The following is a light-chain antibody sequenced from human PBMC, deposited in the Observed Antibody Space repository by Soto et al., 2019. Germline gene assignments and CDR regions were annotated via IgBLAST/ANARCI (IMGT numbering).Light chain of an antibody. Sequence: EIVLTQSPATLSLSPGERATLSCVASQSVSSNYLAWYQQKPGQAPRLLMYGASSRATGIPDRFSGTGSGTDFTLTISRLEPEDFAVYYCQQYGSSPYTFGLGTRLEI. CDR3: QQYGSSPYT. CDR2: GAS. J-gene: IGKJ5*01. CDR1: QSVSSNY. V-gene: IGKV3-20*01.